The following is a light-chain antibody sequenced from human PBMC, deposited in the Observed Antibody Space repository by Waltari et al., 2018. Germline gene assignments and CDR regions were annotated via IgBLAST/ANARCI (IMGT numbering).Light chain of an antibody. CDR3: CSYTGSSWI. CDR2: EVN. Sequence: QSALTQPASVSGSPGQSITISCTGPSSDVGYYNLVSWYQQPPGKAPNLIIYEVNKWPSGLSNRFSGSKSGNTATLTISGLQTEDEADYYCCSYTGSSWIFGGGTKLTVL. CDR1: SSDVGYYNL. J-gene: IGLJ2*01. V-gene: IGLV2-23*02.